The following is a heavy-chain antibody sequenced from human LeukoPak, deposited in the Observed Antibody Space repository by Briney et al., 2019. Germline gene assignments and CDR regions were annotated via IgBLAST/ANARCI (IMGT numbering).Heavy chain of an antibody. CDR3: ARDRWLQNGMDV. D-gene: IGHD5-12*01. V-gene: IGHV4-4*07. CDR2: IYTGGST. Sequence: SETLSLTCTVSGGSISSYYWSWIRQPAGKGLEWIGRIYTGGSTNYNPSLKSRVTMSADTSKNQFPLKLSSVTAADTAVYYCARDRWLQNGMDVWGQGTTVTVSS. CDR1: GGSISSYY. J-gene: IGHJ6*02.